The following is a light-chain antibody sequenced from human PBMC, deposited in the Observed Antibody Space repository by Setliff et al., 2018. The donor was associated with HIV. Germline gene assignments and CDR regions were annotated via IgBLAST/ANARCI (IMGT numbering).Light chain of an antibody. CDR1: SSDVGGYNY. Sequence: QSALTQPASVSGSPGQSITISCTGTSSDVGGYNYVSWYQQHPGKAPKLMIFDVSRRPSGVSNRFSGSKSGNTASLTISGLQAEDEADYYCTSYTSSFTYVFGSGTKVT. J-gene: IGLJ1*01. V-gene: IGLV2-14*01. CDR3: TSYTSSFTYV. CDR2: DVS.